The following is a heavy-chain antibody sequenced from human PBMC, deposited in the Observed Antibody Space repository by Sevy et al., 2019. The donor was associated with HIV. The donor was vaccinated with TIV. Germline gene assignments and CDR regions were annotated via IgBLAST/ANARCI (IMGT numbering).Heavy chain of an antibody. CDR3: ATWPIKAYRKITGYCSGGSCPTGGMDV. CDR1: GFTFSSYE. Sequence: GGSLRLSYAASGFTFSSYEMNWVRQAPGKGLEWVSYISSSGSTIYYADSVKGRFTISRDNAKNSLYLQMNSLRAEDTAVYYCATWPIKAYRKITGYCSGGSCPTGGMDVWGQGTTVTVSS. J-gene: IGHJ6*02. V-gene: IGHV3-48*03. D-gene: IGHD2-15*01. CDR2: ISSSGSTI.